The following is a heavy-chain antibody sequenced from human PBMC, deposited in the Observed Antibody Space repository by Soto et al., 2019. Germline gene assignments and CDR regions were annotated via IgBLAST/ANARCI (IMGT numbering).Heavy chain of an antibody. CDR1: GYSFTSYW. Sequence: PGESLKISCKGSGYSFTSYWISWVRQMPGKGLEWMGRIDPSDSYTNYSPSFQGHVTISADKSISTAYLQWSSLKASDTAMYYCARHDEWRGWSSGWYRVWGQGTLVTVSS. CDR3: ARHDEWRGWSSGWYRV. D-gene: IGHD6-19*01. J-gene: IGHJ4*02. CDR2: IDPSDSYT. V-gene: IGHV5-10-1*01.